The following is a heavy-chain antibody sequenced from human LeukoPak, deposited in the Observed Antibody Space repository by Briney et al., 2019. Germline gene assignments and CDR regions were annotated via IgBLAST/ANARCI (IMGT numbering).Heavy chain of an antibody. CDR3: ATDHSMANTAWWFDP. Sequence: ASVKVSCKASGYTITNNYMHWVRQAPGQGLEWMGVINASGTGTSYAQKFQGRITMSRDTSTSTGYMELSSLRSEDTAFYYCATDHSMANTAWWFDPWGQGTLVTVSS. V-gene: IGHV1-46*01. CDR1: GYTITNNY. CDR2: INASGTGT. J-gene: IGHJ5*02. D-gene: IGHD5-24*01.